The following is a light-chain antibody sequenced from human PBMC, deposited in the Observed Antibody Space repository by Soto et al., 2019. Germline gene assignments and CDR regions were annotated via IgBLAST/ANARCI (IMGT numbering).Light chain of an antibody. CDR3: QQYGSSPRT. Sequence: EIVLTQSPGTLSFSPGERATLSCSASQSVSSNYLAWYQQKPGQAPRLLIYGASSRATGIPDRFSGSGSGTDFTLTIRRLEPEDFAVYYCQQYGSSPRTFGQGTKVDI. CDR2: GAS. CDR1: QSVSSNY. J-gene: IGKJ1*01. V-gene: IGKV3-20*01.